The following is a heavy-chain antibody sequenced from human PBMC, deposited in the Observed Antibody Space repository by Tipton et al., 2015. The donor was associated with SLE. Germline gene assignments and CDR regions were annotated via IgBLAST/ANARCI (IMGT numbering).Heavy chain of an antibody. V-gene: IGHV4-34*01. J-gene: IGHJ3*02. Sequence: LRLSCSIYGGSFGGYYWSWIRQPPGKGLEWIGEINHGGSTNYNHSLKSRVTISVDTSKNQFSLKLSSVTAADTAVYYCAQAHLWGSYRYASDIWGQGTMVTVSS. CDR3: AQAHLWGSYRYASDI. D-gene: IGHD3-16*02. CDR2: INHGGST. CDR1: GGSFGGYY.